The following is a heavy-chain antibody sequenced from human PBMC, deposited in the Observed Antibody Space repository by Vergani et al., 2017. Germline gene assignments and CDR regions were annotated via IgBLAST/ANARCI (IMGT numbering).Heavy chain of an antibody. CDR2: FIPTTGKA. CDR3: ASGDGGLSR. V-gene: IGHV1-69*02. J-gene: IGHJ4*02. CDR1: GGSFTSYT. Sequence: QVHLVQSGAEVRKPESSVNVSCQASGGSFTSYTINWVRQVPGQGLEWLGRFIPTTGKAFYTQKLQGRITFTADTSRGFAYMDLSGLKYEDAATYYCASGDGGLSRWGQGTLVSV. D-gene: IGHD3-16*01.